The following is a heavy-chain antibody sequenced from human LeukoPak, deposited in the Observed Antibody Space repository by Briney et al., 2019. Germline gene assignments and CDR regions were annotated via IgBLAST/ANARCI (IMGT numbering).Heavy chain of an antibody. Sequence: PGGSLRLSCAASGFTFSSYAMSWVRQAPGKGLEWVSGISGSGGSTYYADSVKGRFTISRDNAKNSVYLQMNSLRAEDTAVYYCATTRYSSASYSVYWGQGTLVTVSS. D-gene: IGHD6-19*01. CDR3: ATTRYSSASYSVY. CDR1: GFTFSSYA. CDR2: ISGSGGST. V-gene: IGHV3-23*01. J-gene: IGHJ4*02.